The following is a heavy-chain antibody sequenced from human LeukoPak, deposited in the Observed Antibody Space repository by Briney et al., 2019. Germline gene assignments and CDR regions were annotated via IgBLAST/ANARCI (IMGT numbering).Heavy chain of an antibody. Sequence: ASVKVSCKASGYTFTSYGISWVRQAPGQGLEWMGWINPNSGGTNYAQKFQGWVTMTRDTSISTAYMELSRLRSDDTAVYYCARAKQLYYFDYWGQGTLVTVSS. D-gene: IGHD5-18*01. J-gene: IGHJ4*02. V-gene: IGHV1-2*04. CDR1: GYTFTSYG. CDR2: INPNSGGT. CDR3: ARAKQLYYFDY.